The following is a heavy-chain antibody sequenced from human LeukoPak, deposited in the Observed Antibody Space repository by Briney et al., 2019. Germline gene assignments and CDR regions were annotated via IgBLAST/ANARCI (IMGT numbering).Heavy chain of an antibody. CDR2: ISAYNGNT. V-gene: IGHV1-18*01. J-gene: IGHJ4*02. CDR3: ARYDILTGYLGSYY. Sequence: ASVTVSCKASGYTFTSYGISWVRQALGQGLEWMGWISAYNGNTNYAQKLQGRVTMTTDTSTSTAYMELRSLRSDDTAVYYCARYDILTGYLGSYYWGQGTLVTVSS. CDR1: GYTFTSYG. D-gene: IGHD3-9*01.